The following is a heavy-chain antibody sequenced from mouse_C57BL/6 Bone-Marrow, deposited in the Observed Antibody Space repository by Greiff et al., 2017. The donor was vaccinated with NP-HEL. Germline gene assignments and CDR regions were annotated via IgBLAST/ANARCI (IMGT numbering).Heavy chain of an antibody. CDR3: ASGGSRGFAY. J-gene: IGHJ3*01. CDR2: IYPGGGYT. V-gene: IGHV1-63*01. Sequence: VQLVESGAELVRPGTSVKMSCKASGYTFTNYWIGWAKQRPGHGLEWIGDIYPGGGYTNYNEKFKGKATLTADKSSSTADMQFSSLTSEDSAIYYCASGGSRGFAYGGRGTLVTVSA. D-gene: IGHD1-1*02. CDR1: GYTFTNYW.